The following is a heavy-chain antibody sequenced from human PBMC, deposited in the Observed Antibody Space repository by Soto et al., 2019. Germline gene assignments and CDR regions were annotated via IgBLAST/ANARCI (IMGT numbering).Heavy chain of an antibody. Sequence: QVQLQQWGAGLLKPSETLSLTCAVYGGSFSGYYWSWIRQPPGKGLEWIGEINHSGSTNYNPSLKSRVTISVDTSKNPFSLKLSYVTAADTAVYYCARGKLSDYVWGSYRYHFDYWGQGTVVTVSS. V-gene: IGHV4-34*01. CDR3: ARGKLSDYVWGSYRYHFDY. CDR2: INHSGST. D-gene: IGHD3-16*02. CDR1: GGSFSGYY. J-gene: IGHJ4*02.